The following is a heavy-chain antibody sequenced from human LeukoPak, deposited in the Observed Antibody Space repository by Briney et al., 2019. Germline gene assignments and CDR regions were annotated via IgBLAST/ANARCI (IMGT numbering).Heavy chain of an antibody. Sequence: GGSLRLSCAASGFTFSSYAVTWVRQAPGKGLEWVSSISGSDGRTYYSDSVKGRFTISRDNSKNTLSLQMNSLRAEDTALYYCAKYVAVTGADVFDIWGQGTMVIVSS. D-gene: IGHD2-21*02. CDR3: AKYVAVTGADVFDI. V-gene: IGHV3-23*01. CDR2: ISGSDGRT. J-gene: IGHJ3*02. CDR1: GFTFSSYA.